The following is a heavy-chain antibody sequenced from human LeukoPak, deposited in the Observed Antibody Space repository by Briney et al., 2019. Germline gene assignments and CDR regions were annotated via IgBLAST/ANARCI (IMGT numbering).Heavy chain of an antibody. CDR2: IYYSGST. D-gene: IGHD3-10*01. Sequence: PSETLSLTCTVSGGSISSYYWSWIRQPPGKGLEWIGYIYYSGSTNYNPSLKSRVTISVDTSKNQFSLKLSSVTAADTAVYYCARGPRVDTMVRGRTNPFDYWGQGTLVTVSS. CDR3: ARGPRVDTMVRGRTNPFDY. J-gene: IGHJ4*02. CDR1: GGSISSYY. V-gene: IGHV4-59*08.